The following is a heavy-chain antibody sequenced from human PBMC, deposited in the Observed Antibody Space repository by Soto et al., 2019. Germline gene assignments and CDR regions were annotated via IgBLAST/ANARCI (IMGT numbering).Heavy chain of an antibody. V-gene: IGHV3-21*01. J-gene: IGHJ6*02. CDR2: ISSSSSYI. Sequence: PGGSLRLSCAASGFTFSSYSMNWVRQAPGKGLEWVSSISSSSSYIYYADSVKGRFTISRDNAKNPLYLQMNSLRAEDTAVYYCAREGYCSGGSCYDETYYYYYGMDVWGQGTTVTVSS. D-gene: IGHD2-15*01. CDR1: GFTFSSYS. CDR3: AREGYCSGGSCYDETYYYYYGMDV.